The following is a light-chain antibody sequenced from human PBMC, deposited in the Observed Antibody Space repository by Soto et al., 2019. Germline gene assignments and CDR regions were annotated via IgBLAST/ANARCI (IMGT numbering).Light chain of an antibody. J-gene: IGLJ2*01. CDR3: SSYTSSSTFV. CDR1: NSDVGAYNY. Sequence: QSVLTQPASVSGSPGQSITISCTGTNSDVGAYNYVSWYQQHPGKAPKLMIYEVTNRPSGVSDRFSGSKSGSTASLTISGLQAEDEADYYCSSYTSSSTFVFGGGTKLTVL. V-gene: IGLV2-14*01. CDR2: EVT.